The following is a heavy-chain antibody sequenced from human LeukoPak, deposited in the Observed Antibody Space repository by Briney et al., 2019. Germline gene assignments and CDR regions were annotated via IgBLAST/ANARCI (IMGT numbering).Heavy chain of an antibody. V-gene: IGHV4-39*01. CDR1: GDSIFSTTYY. CDR2: IFHSGST. Sequence: PSETLSLTCTVSGDSIFSTTYYWGWIRQPPGMGLEWIGSIFHSGSTYYNPSLKSRVTISVDTSKNQLSLSLRSVTAADTAVYYCARLYQGKRPPDYWGQGTLVTVS. CDR3: ARLYQGKRPPDY. D-gene: IGHD6-25*01. J-gene: IGHJ4*02.